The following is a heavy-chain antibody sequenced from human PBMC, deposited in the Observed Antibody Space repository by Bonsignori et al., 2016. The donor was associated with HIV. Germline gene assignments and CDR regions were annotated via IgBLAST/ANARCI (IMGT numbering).Heavy chain of an antibody. Sequence: WIRQPPGKGLEWVSVIYSGGSSTYYADSVKGRFTISRDNSKNTLYLQMNSLRAEDTAVYYCAKPLWFGELLPFDYWGQGTLVTVSS. CDR2: IYSGGSST. V-gene: IGHV3-23*03. D-gene: IGHD3-10*01. CDR3: AKPLWFGELLPFDY. J-gene: IGHJ4*02.